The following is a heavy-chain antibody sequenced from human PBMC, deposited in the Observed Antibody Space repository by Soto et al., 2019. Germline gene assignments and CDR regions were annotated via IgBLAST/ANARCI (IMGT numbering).Heavy chain of an antibody. J-gene: IGHJ4*02. Sequence: PWWCLRLSCAASGFSFTSYAMSLVRLTPGKGLEWVSAISGSGSTTFYADSVRGRFTISRDNSKNTVFLQMNYLIAEDTSLYFFTRDRAPLDSWGQGPRGAVSS. V-gene: IGHV3-23*01. CDR2: ISGSGSTT. CDR1: GFSFTSYA. CDR3: TRDRAPLDS.